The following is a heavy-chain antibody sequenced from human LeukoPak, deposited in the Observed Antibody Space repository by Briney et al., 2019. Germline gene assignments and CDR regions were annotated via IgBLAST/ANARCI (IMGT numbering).Heavy chain of an antibody. D-gene: IGHD5-18*01. Sequence: AASVTVSCKASGGTFSSYAISWVRQAPGQGLEWMGGIIPIFGTANYAQKFQGRVTITADESTSTAYMELSSLRSEDTAVYYCARVLDTAMDNYYYYGMDVWGQGTTVTVSS. V-gene: IGHV1-69*13. J-gene: IGHJ6*02. CDR3: ARVLDTAMDNYYYYGMDV. CDR1: GGTFSSYA. CDR2: IIPIFGTA.